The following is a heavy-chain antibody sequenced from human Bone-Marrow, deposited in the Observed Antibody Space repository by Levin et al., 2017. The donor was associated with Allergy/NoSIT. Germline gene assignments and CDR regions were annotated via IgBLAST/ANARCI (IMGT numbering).Heavy chain of an antibody. CDR2: ISAYNGNT. CDR1: GYTFTSYG. D-gene: IGHD2-15*01. J-gene: IGHJ5*02. Sequence: GESLKISCKASGYTFTSYGISWVRQAPGQGLEWMGWISAYNGNTNYAQKLQGRVTMTTDTSTSTAYMELRSLRSDDTAVYYCARVGYCSGGSCYSIWYNWFDPWGQGTLVTVSS. V-gene: IGHV1-18*01. CDR3: ARVGYCSGGSCYSIWYNWFDP.